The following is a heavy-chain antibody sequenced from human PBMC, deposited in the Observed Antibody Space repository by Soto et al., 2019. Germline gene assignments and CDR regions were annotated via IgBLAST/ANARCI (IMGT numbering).Heavy chain of an antibody. CDR1: GGSISSYY. J-gene: IGHJ5*02. CDR3: ARILLWFGELLWFDP. Sequence: PSETLSLTCTVSGGSISSYYWSWIRQPPGKGLEWIGYIYYSGSTNYNPSLKSRVTISVDTSKNQFSLKLSSVTAADTAVYYCARILLWFGELLWFDPWGQGTLVTVSS. V-gene: IGHV4-59*01. CDR2: IYYSGST. D-gene: IGHD3-10*01.